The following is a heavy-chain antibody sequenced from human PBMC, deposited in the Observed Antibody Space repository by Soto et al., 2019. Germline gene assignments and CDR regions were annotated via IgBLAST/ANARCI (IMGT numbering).Heavy chain of an antibody. J-gene: IGHJ4*02. V-gene: IGHV2-5*01. CDR2: IYYNDDR. CDR1: GFSFTTAGVA. CDR3: AHSDGGYEIIYFDF. Sequence: SGPTLVNPKQTLTLTCTFSGFSFTTAGVAGGWIRQTPGGALEWLTLIYYNDDRRFSPSLKTRLTITGDTSKNQVVLSLTNVDPGDTATYFCAHSDGGYEIIYFDFWGQGIPVTVSS. D-gene: IGHD5-12*01.